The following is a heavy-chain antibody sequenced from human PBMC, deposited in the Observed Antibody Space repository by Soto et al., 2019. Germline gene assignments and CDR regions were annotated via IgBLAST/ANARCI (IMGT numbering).Heavy chain of an antibody. J-gene: IGHJ5*02. CDR1: GSSITNSFY. D-gene: IGHD2-21*01. CDR2: ISHTGRT. V-gene: IGHV4-38-2*02. CDR3: AREERKGIISWFDP. Sequence: SETLSLTCRVSGSSITNSFYWGWIRQSPEKGLEWIGSISHTGRTSYNPSLKSRVSISVDTSKNQFSLTLTSVTAADTAVYYCAREERKGIISWFDPWGQGTPVTVSS.